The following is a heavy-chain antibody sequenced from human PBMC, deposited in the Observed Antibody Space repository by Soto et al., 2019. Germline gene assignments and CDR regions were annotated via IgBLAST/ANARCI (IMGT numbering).Heavy chain of an antibody. V-gene: IGHV3-48*01. Sequence: GGSLRLSCAASGFTFSGYSMNWVRQAPGKGLEWVSYISSSSNTIYYADSVKGRFTISRDNAKNSLYLQMNSLRAEDTAVYYFASRAGSSSSRNGLDQWGQGTLVTVSS. CDR2: ISSSSNTI. CDR3: ASRAGSSSSRNGLDQ. J-gene: IGHJ5*02. CDR1: GFTFSGYS. D-gene: IGHD2-2*01.